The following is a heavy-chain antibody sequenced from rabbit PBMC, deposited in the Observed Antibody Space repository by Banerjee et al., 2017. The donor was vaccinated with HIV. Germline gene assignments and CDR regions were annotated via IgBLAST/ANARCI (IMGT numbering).Heavy chain of an antibody. CDR2: IYVGSGSP. V-gene: IGHV1S40*01. J-gene: IGHJ4*01. CDR3: ARDLAGVIGWNFKL. CDR1: GFDFSSRYY. Sequence: QSLEESGGGLVKPGASLTFTCTASGFDFSSRYYMCWVRQAPGKGLEWIGCIYVGSGSPHYASWAKGRFTMYKTSSTTVTLQMTSLTAADTATYFCARDLAGVIGWNFKLWGPGTLVTVS. D-gene: IGHD4-1*01.